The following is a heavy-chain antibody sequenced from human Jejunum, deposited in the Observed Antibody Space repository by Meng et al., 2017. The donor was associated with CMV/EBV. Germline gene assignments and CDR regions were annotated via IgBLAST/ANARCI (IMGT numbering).Heavy chain of an antibody. CDR3: ARIHGPSGYYDFDY. Sequence: FSVSARGTCVSWVRQPPGKALEWLALIGWDGDKYYNTFLKPRLSISKDTSKNEVVLTMTNMDPVDTATYYCARIHGPSGYYDFDYWGQGTLVTVSS. D-gene: IGHD5-12*01. CDR1: FSVSARGTC. CDR2: IGWDGDK. V-gene: IGHV2-70*13. J-gene: IGHJ4*02.